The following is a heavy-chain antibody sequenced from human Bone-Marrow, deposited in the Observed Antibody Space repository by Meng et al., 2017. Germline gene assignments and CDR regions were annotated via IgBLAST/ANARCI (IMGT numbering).Heavy chain of an antibody. CDR2: INHSGST. CDR3: ARGRSSGWYRPEYFQH. D-gene: IGHD6-19*01. J-gene: IGHJ1*01. CDR1: GGSFSGYD. V-gene: IGHV4-34*01. Sequence: QVQLQQWGAGLWKPSETLSLTVAGYGGSFSGYDWSWIRQPPGKGLEWIGEINHSGSTNYNPSLKSRVTISVDTSKNQFSLKLSSVTAADTAVYYCARGRSSGWYRPEYFQHWGQGTLVTVSS.